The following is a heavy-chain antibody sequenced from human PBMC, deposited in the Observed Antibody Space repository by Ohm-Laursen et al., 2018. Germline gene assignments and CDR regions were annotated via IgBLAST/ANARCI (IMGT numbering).Heavy chain of an antibody. Sequence: SLRLSCSASGFTFSTYWKNWFRQAPGKGLESVASINQDGSEKYFVDSVRGRFTIYRDNAKNSLYLQMNSLRAEDTAVYYCVRDRRGGSIELRAGGQGALVTVSS. CDR2: INQDGSEK. V-gene: IGHV3-7*01. J-gene: IGHJ4*02. CDR1: GFTFSTYW. CDR3: VRDRRGGSIELRA. D-gene: IGHD6-6*01.